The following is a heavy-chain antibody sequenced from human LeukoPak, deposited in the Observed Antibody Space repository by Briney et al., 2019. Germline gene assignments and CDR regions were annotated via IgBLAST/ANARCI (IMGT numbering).Heavy chain of an antibody. CDR1: GGSVNSNTYY. CDR2: IYYSGST. V-gene: IGHV4-39*01. D-gene: IGHD4-17*01. J-gene: IGHJ4*02. CDR3: ARHGHGDTIDY. Sequence: SETLSLTCIVSGGSVNSNTYYWGWLRQPPGKGLEWIGSIYYSGSTYYNPSLKSRVTISVDTSKNQFSLKLSSVTAADTAVYYCARHGHGDTIDYWGQGTLVTVSS.